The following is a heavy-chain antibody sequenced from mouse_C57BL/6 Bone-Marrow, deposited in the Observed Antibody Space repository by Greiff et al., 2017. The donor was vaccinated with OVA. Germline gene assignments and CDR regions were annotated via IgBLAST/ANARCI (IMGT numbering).Heavy chain of an antibody. D-gene: IGHD2-13*01. CDR3: ARHGDGDGDY. CDR2: ISGGGGNI. CDR1: GFTFSSYT. Sequence: DVKLVESGGGLVKPGGSLKLSCAASGFTFSSYTMSWVRQTPEKRLEWVATISGGGGNIYYPDSVKGRFTISRDNAKNTLYLQMSSLRSEDTALYYCARHGDGDGDYWGQCTTLTVSS. J-gene: IGHJ2*01. V-gene: IGHV5-9*01.